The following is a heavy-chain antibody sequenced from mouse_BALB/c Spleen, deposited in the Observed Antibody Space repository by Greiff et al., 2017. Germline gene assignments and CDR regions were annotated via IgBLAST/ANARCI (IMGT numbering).Heavy chain of an antibody. CDR3: ARTEGNYSFYAMDY. CDR2: ISSGSSTI. Sequence: EVKVVESGGGLVQPGGSRKLSCAASGFTFSSFGMHWVRQAPEKGLEWVAYISSGSSTIYYADTVKGRFTISRDNPKNTLFLQMTSLRSEDTAMYYCARTEGNYSFYAMDYWGQGTSVTVSS. D-gene: IGHD1-2*01. J-gene: IGHJ4*01. CDR1: GFTFSSFG. V-gene: IGHV5-17*02.